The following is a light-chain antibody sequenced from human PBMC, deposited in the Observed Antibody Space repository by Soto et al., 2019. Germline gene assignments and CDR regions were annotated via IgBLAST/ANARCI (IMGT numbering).Light chain of an antibody. CDR3: QQLNSHPRT. V-gene: IGKV1-9*01. J-gene: IGKJ2*01. Sequence: DIQLTQSPFFLSASVGDRVTISCRASQAIYSYLAWYQQKPGKAPKLLIFGASKLQSVVPSRFSGSGSWTEFTHTISSLQPEDFATYYCQQLNSHPRTFGQGTKLEIK. CDR1: QAIYSY. CDR2: GAS.